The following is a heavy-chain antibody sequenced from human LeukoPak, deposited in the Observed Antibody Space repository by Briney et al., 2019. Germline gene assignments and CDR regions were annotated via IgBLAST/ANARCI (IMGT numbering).Heavy chain of an antibody. CDR1: GGSISSYY. J-gene: IGHJ4*02. Sequence: SETLSLTCTVSGGSISSYYWNWIRQPPGKGLEWIGYIYYSGSTNYNPSLKSRVAISVDTSKNQFSLKLSSVTAADTAVYYCARGLTAVAGPFDYWGQGTLVTVSS. CDR2: IYYSGST. V-gene: IGHV4-59*12. CDR3: ARGLTAVAGPFDY. D-gene: IGHD6-19*01.